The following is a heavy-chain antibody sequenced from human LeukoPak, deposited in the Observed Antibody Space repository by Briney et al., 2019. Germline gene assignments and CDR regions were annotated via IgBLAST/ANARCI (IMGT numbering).Heavy chain of an antibody. D-gene: IGHD3-10*01. CDR1: GGSISSYY. CDR2: IYTSGST. J-gene: IGHJ5*02. V-gene: IGHV4-4*07. CDR3: ARISEGLLWFGELLWDWFDP. Sequence: KPSETLSLTCTVSGGSISSYYWSWIRQPAGKGLEWIGRIYTSGSTNYNPSLKSRVTISVDTSKNQFSLKLSSVTAADTAVYYCARISEGLLWFGELLWDWFDPWGQGTLVTVSS.